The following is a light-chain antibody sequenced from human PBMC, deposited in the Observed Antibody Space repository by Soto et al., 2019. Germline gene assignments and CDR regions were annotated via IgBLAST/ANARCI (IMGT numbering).Light chain of an antibody. CDR3: YSPAGGLMWV. V-gene: IGLV2-23*01. Sequence: QSALTQPASVSGSPGQSIAISCTGSSSDIGTYNFVSWYQQHPGQAPKLMIYESTKRPSGISSRFSGSRSGSTASLTISGLQADDEADYYCYSPAGGLMWVFGGGTKLTVL. CDR1: SSDIGTYNF. CDR2: EST. J-gene: IGLJ3*02.